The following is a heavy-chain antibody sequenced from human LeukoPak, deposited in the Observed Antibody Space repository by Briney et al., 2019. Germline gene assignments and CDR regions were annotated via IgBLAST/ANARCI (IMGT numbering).Heavy chain of an antibody. V-gene: IGHV3-30*02. CDR1: GFTFSSYG. J-gene: IGHJ4*02. CDR2: IRYDGNNK. Sequence: GGSLRLSCAASGFTFSSYGMHWVRQAPGKGLEWVAFIRYDGNNKYYADSVKGRFTISRDNSKNTLYLQMNSPRTEDTAVYYCAKLISPYDYWGQGVLVTVSS. CDR3: AKLISPYDY.